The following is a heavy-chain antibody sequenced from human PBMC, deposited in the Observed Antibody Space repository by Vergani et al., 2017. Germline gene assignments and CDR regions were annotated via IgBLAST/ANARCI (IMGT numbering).Heavy chain of an antibody. D-gene: IGHD3-10*01. V-gene: IGHV3-30*02. Sequence: QVQLVESGGGVVQPGGSLRLSCGASGFTFSNYGMHWVRQAPGKGLEWVTFIRYDGSDIFYADFVEGRFTISRDNSKNSLYLQMRSLRFDDTAVYYCANEGSANRIRGWLDHWGQGALVTVSS. J-gene: IGHJ4*02. CDR3: ANEGSANRIRGWLDH. CDR1: GFTFSNYG. CDR2: IRYDGSDI.